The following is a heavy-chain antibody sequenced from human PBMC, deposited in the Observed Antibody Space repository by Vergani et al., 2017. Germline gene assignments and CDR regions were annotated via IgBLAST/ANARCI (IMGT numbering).Heavy chain of an antibody. Sequence: EVQLVESGGGLVKPGGSLRLSCAASGFTFSSYSMNWVRQAPGKGLEWVSSISSSSSYIYYADSVKGRFTISRDNAKNSLYLPMNSLRAEDTAVYYCARDLGGIDSGYDIDYWGQGTLVTVSS. D-gene: IGHD5-12*01. CDR2: ISSSSSYI. CDR3: ARDLGGIDSGYDIDY. J-gene: IGHJ4*02. CDR1: GFTFSSYS. V-gene: IGHV3-21*01.